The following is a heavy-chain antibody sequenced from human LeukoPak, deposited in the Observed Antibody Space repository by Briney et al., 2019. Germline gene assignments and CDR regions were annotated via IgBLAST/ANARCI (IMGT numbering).Heavy chain of an antibody. CDR3: ATDQGVAADR. Sequence: SQTLSLTCALSGDGASSNSAAWNWIRQSPSRGLEWLGGTYYRSRWYNDYAVSVKSRIPINPHTSKNQFSLQLNSVTPEDTAAYYCATDQGVAADRWGQGTLVTVSS. CDR2: TYYRSRWYN. V-gene: IGHV6-1*01. D-gene: IGHD6-13*01. CDR1: GDGASSNSAA. J-gene: IGHJ4*02.